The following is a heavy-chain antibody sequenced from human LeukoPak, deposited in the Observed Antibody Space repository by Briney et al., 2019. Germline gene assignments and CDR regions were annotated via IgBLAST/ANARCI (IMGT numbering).Heavy chain of an antibody. J-gene: IGHJ5*02. CDR2: INHSGST. D-gene: IGHD3-9*01. Sequence: PSETLSLTCAVYGGSFSGYYWSWIRQPPGKGLEWIGEINHSGSTNYNLSLKSRVTISVDTSKNQFSLKLSSVTAADTAVYYCARVDFEFDPWGQGTLVTVSS. CDR3: ARVDFEFDP. V-gene: IGHV4-34*01. CDR1: GGSFSGYY.